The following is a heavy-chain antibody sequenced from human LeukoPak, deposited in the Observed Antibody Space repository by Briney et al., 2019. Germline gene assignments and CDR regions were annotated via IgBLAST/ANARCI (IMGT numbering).Heavy chain of an antibody. CDR3: VREREEWEEQQIFDY. CDR1: GGSISSYY. J-gene: IGHJ4*02. D-gene: IGHD1-26*01. CDR2: IKHDGSMQ. V-gene: IGHV3-7*01. Sequence: ETLSLTCTVSGGSISSYYWSWIRQPPGKGLEWVAGIKHDGSMQYYVDSAKGRFTISRDNARNSLYLQMNSLRVEDTGVFYCVREREEWEEQQIFDYWGQGTLATVSS.